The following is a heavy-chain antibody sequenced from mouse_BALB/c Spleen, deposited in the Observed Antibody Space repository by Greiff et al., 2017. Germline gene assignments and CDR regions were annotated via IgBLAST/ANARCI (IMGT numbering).Heavy chain of an antibody. D-gene: IGHD2-1*01. V-gene: IGHV3-8*02. CDR2: ISYSGST. J-gene: IGHJ4*01. Sequence: EVKLMESGPSLVKPSQTLSLTCSVTGDSITSGYWNWIRKFPGNKLEYMGYISYSGSTYYNPSLKSRISITRDTSKNQYYLQLNSVTTEDTATYYCASSYGNYDYAMDYWGQGTSVTVSS. CDR1: GDSITSGY. CDR3: ASSYGNYDYAMDY.